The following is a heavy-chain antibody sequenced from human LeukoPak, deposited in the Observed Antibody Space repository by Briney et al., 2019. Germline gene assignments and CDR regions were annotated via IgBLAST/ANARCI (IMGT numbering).Heavy chain of an antibody. D-gene: IGHD3-3*01. CDR1: GFTFSSYA. J-gene: IGHJ4*02. CDR3: ARDPSLEWLEKPIDY. Sequence: GGSLRLSCAASGFTFSSYAMHWVRQAPGKGLEWVAVISYDGSNKYYADSVKGRFTISRDNSKNTLYLQMNSLRAEDTAVYYCARDPSLEWLEKPIDYWGQGTLVTVSS. CDR2: ISYDGSNK. V-gene: IGHV3-30-3*01.